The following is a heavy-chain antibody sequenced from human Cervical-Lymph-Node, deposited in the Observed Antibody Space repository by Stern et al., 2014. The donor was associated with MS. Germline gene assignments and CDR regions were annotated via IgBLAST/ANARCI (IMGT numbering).Heavy chain of an antibody. CDR1: GGSISSSNW. V-gene: IGHV4-4*02. J-gene: IGHJ3*02. Sequence: QVQLQESGPGLVKPSGTLSLTCAVSGGSISSSNWRSWVRQPPGKGLGWIGEIYHSGSNNYNPSLKSRVTLSVDKSKNQFPLKLSSVTAADTAVYYCAREGYSSSYDAFDIWGQGTMVTVSS. CDR3: AREGYSSSYDAFDI. D-gene: IGHD6-6*01. CDR2: IYHSGSN.